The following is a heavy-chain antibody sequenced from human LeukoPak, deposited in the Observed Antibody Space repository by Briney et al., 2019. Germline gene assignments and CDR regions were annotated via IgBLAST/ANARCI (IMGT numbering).Heavy chain of an antibody. CDR1: GYSISSGSY. J-gene: IGHJ3*02. V-gene: IGHV4-38-2*01. CDR3: TSALSDRWVEDAIEI. D-gene: IGHD5-24*01. Sequence: SETLSLTCAVSGYSISSGSYWGWVRQPPEKGLGLIATIYHSGSTYYNPSLHSRVTIAMDTSNNQLSLMLTPVTAEDTAVYYCTSALSDRWVEDAIEIWGDRKMGTASS. CDR2: IYHSGST.